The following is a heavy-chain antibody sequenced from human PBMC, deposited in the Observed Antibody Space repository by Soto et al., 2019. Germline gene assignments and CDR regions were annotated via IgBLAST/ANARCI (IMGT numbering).Heavy chain of an antibody. V-gene: IGHV3-33*03. CDR2: IWYDGSNK. D-gene: IGHD3-9*01. CDR3: ATRGGLLRYFDWSSGSDAFDI. CDR1: GFSFGYSA. J-gene: IGHJ3*02. Sequence: GGSLRLSCAASGFSFGYSAMHWVRQAPGERLEWVAIIWYDGSNKYYADSVKGRFIISRDNSDNTLYLQMNSLRAEDTAVYYCATRGGLLRYFDWSSGSDAFDIWGQGTMVTVSS.